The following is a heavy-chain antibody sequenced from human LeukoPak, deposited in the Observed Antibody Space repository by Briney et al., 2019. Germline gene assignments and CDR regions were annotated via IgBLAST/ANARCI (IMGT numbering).Heavy chain of an antibody. CDR2: IRYDGSNK. J-gene: IGHJ6*03. D-gene: IGHD5-12*01. CDR1: GFTFSNYE. CDR3: AKGGGYEAQYYYYYLDV. V-gene: IGHV3-30*02. Sequence: GGSLRLSCAASGFTFSNYEMNWVRQAPGKGLEWVAFIRYDGSNKYYADSVKGRFTISRDNSKNTLYLQMKSLRAEDTAVHYCAKGGGYEAQYYYYYLDVWGKGTTVTISS.